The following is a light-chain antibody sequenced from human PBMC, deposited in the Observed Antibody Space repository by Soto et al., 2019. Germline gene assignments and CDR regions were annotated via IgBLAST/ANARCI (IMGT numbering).Light chain of an antibody. Sequence: QSVLTQPPSASGTPGERVTISCSGSSSNIGSNTVNWYQQLPGTAPKLLIYSSNQRPSGVPDRFSGSKSGTSASLAISGLQSEDDADYFCAAWDDSLSGPVFGGGTKLTVL. CDR1: SSNIGSNT. CDR2: SSN. CDR3: AAWDDSLSGPV. J-gene: IGLJ2*01. V-gene: IGLV1-44*01.